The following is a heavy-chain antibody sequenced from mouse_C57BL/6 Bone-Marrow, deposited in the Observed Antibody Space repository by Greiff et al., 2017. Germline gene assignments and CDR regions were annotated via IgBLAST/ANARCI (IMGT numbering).Heavy chain of an antibody. CDR1: GYTFTSYC. D-gene: IGHD3-2*02. V-gene: IGHV1-52*01. J-gene: IGHJ3*01. Sequence: QVQLQQSGAELVRPGSSVKLSCKASGYTFTSYCMHWVKQRPIQGLEWIGNIDPSDSETNYNQKFKDKATLTVDKSSSTAYMQLSSLTSEDSAVXYCAREDTSGYSFAYWGQGTLVTVSA. CDR3: AREDTSGYSFAY. CDR2: IDPSDSET.